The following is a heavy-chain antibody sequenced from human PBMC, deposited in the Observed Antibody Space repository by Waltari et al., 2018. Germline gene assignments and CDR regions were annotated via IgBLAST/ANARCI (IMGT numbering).Heavy chain of an antibody. J-gene: IGHJ4*02. CDR2: IIPLYGTA. D-gene: IGHD5-18*01. V-gene: IGHV1-69*01. Sequence: QVQLVQSGAEVKMPGSSVRVSCKASGGIFSSYAISWVRQAPGQGLQWMGGIIPLYGTANNARKFQGRVTITADESTTTAYMHLSSLTSEDTAVYYCAREGDTYGFFEYWGQGTLVTVSS. CDR1: GGIFSSYA. CDR3: AREGDTYGFFEY.